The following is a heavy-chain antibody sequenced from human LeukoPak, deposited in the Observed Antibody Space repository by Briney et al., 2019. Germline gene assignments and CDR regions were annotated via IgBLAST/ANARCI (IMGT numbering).Heavy chain of an antibody. CDR1: GFTFSSYW. J-gene: IGHJ4*02. D-gene: IGHD6-13*01. Sequence: GGSLRLSCAASGFTFSSYWMHWVRQAPGKGLVWVSRINSDGSSTSYADSVKGRFTISRDNAKNTLYLQMNSLRAEDTAVYYCVSARYSSSWYHYWGQGTLVTVSS. V-gene: IGHV3-74*01. CDR2: INSDGSST. CDR3: VSARYSSSWYHY.